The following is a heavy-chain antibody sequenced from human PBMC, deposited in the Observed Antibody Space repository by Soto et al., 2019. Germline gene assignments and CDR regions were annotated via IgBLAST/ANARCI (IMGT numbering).Heavy chain of an antibody. Sequence: GGSLRLSCAASGFTFSSYEMNWARQAPGKGLEWISYISPNSTTIYYSDSVKGRFTISRDNAKSSLNLQMNSLRAEDTAVYYCARAAGTLVRGVYGMDVWGQGTTVTVSS. CDR2: ISPNSTTI. V-gene: IGHV3-48*03. CDR1: GFTFSSYE. J-gene: IGHJ6*02. D-gene: IGHD3-10*01. CDR3: ARAAGTLVRGVYGMDV.